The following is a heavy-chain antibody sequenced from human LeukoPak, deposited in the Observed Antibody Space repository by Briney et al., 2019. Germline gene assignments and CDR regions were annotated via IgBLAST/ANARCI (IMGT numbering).Heavy chain of an antibody. CDR2: INHSGST. D-gene: IGHD3-10*01. V-gene: IGHV4-34*01. J-gene: IGHJ5*02. Sequence: WVRQAPDKGLEWIGEINHSGSTNYNPSLKSRVTISVDTSKNQFSLKLSSVTAADTAVYYCARHKVRGVIIRGLNWFDPWGQGTLVTVSS. CDR3: ARHKVRGVIIRGLNWFDP.